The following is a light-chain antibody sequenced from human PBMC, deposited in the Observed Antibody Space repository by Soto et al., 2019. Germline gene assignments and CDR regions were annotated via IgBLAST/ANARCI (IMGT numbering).Light chain of an antibody. CDR1: SSDVGAYNY. Sequence: QSVLTQPASVSGSPGQSITISCTGTSSDVGAYNYVSWYQLHPGKAPKVMIYDVSNRPSGVSNRFSGSKSGNTASLTISGLQAEDEADYYCSSYTGSSTRFVFGTGTRSPS. CDR3: SSYTGSSTRFV. V-gene: IGLV2-14*03. CDR2: DVS. J-gene: IGLJ1*01.